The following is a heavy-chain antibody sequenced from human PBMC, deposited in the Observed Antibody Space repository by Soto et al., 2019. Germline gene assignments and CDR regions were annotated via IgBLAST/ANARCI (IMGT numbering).Heavy chain of an antibody. CDR2: NSNSGTT. CDR3: ARGVYYYHMDV. J-gene: IGHJ6*03. CDR1: GDSVSRSY. Sequence: SETLSLTCTVSGDSVSRSYWTWVRQPPGKALEWIAYNSNSGTTDYNPSLKSRVTISLDTSKNQFSLKLSSVTAADTALYYCARGVYYYHMDVWGQGTTVTVSS. V-gene: IGHV4-59*02.